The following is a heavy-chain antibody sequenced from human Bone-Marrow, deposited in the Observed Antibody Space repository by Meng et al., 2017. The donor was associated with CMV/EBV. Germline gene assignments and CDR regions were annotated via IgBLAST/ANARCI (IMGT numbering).Heavy chain of an antibody. Sequence: GESLKISCKASGYNFAPYWIDWVRQMPGKGLEWMGSVYPGDSDTRYSPSFQGQVTISADMSITTAYLQWSRLKASDTAMYYFATRRYSSGWIWGQGTLVTVSS. D-gene: IGHD6-19*01. CDR1: GYNFAPYW. J-gene: IGHJ4*02. CDR2: VYPGDSDT. V-gene: IGHV5-51*06. CDR3: ATRRYSSGWI.